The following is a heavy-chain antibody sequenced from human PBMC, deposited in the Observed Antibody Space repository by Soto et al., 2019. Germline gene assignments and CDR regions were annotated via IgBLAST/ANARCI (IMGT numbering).Heavy chain of an antibody. CDR2: IYHSGST. V-gene: IGHV4-39*01. CDR1: GGSISSSSYY. CDR3: ARFSGSYTFDP. D-gene: IGHD1-26*01. Sequence: QLRLQESGPGLVKPSETLTLTCTVSGGSISSSSYYWGWIRQPAVKGLEWIGSIYHSGSTYYNPSLKSRVTISVDTSKNQFSLKLSSVTAADTAVYYCARFSGSYTFDPWGQGTQVTVSS. J-gene: IGHJ5*02.